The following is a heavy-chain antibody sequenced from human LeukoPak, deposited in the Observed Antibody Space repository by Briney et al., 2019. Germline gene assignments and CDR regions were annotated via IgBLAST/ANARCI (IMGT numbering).Heavy chain of an antibody. D-gene: IGHD1-26*01. V-gene: IGHV4-59*08. Sequence: SETLSLTCTVSGGSISSYYWSWIRQPPGKGPEWIGYIHYSGSTNYNPSLKSRVTISVDTSKNQFSLKLSSVTAADTALYYCAGVEWELRHWFDPWGQGTLVTVSS. CDR2: IHYSGST. CDR1: GGSISSYY. J-gene: IGHJ5*02. CDR3: AGVEWELRHWFDP.